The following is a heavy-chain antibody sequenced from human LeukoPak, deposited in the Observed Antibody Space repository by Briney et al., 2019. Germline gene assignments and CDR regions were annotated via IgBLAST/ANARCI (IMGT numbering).Heavy chain of an antibody. CDR1: GGSISSYY. D-gene: IGHD3-10*01. CDR2: IYYSGST. CDR3: ARGVSEPYYGSGSYWSDY. J-gene: IGHJ4*02. Sequence: SETLSLTCTVSGGSISSYYWSWIRQPPGKGLEWIGYIYYSGSTNYNPSLKSRVTISVDTSKNQFSLKLSSVTAADTAVYYCARGVSEPYYGSGSYWSDYWGQGTLVTVSS. V-gene: IGHV4-59*01.